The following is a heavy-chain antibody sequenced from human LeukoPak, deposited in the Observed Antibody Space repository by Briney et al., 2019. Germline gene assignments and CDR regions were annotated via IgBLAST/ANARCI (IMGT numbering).Heavy chain of an antibody. CDR2: IRGSDNTT. J-gene: IGHJ4*02. CDR3: ARGSYLYYFDY. Sequence: GGSLRLSCAASGFTFSYYEMNWVRQAPGQGLEWVSYIRGSDNTTFYADSVRGRFTISRDNAKNSLFLQMNSLRAEDTAIYYCARGSYLYYFDYWGQGALVTVSS. D-gene: IGHD2/OR15-2a*01. V-gene: IGHV3-48*03. CDR1: GFTFSYYE.